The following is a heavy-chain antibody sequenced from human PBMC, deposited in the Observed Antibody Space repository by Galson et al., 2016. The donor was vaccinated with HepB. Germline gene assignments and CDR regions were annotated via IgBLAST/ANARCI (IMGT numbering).Heavy chain of an antibody. CDR3: AAAIDYGDLEF. CDR1: GFTFSSYG. V-gene: IGHV3-33*03. Sequence: SLRLSCAASGFTFSSYGLNWVRQAPGKGLAWVSVIWSDGSQIFYGDSVKGRFTVSRDNFNSTVYLQMKTLRVEDTAVYYCAAAIDYGDLEFWGQGTLVTVSS. J-gene: IGHJ4*02. D-gene: IGHD4-17*01. CDR2: IWSDGSQI.